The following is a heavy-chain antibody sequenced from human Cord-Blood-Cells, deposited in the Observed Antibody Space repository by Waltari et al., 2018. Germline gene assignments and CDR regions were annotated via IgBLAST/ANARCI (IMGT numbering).Heavy chain of an antibody. CDR1: GGSFSGYY. D-gene: IGHD5-18*01. J-gene: IGHJ2*01. Sequence: QVQLQQWGAGLLKPSETLSLTCAVYGGSFSGYYWSWIRKPPGKGLEWIGEINHSGSTNYNPSIKRRVTISVDTSKNQFSLKLSSVTAADTAVYYCARGDGYSYGYWYFDLWGRGTLVTVSS. CDR3: ARGDGYSYGYWYFDL. V-gene: IGHV4-34*01. CDR2: INHSGST.